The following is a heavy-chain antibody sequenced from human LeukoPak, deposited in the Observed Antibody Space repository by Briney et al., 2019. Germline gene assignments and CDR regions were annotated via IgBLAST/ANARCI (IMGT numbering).Heavy chain of an antibody. J-gene: IGHJ4*02. CDR1: GFTFSSNA. Sequence: GGSLRLSCAASGFTFSSNAMNWVRQAPGKGLEWVSAISGSGGSTLYADSVKGRFTISRDNSKNTVYLQMNSLRAEDTAVYYCARDHSSGWYSDYFDYWGQGTLVTVSS. V-gene: IGHV3-23*01. CDR2: ISGSGGST. D-gene: IGHD6-19*01. CDR3: ARDHSSGWYSDYFDY.